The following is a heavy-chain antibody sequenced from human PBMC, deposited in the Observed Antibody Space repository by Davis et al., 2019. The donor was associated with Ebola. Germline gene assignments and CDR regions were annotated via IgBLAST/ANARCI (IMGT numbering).Heavy chain of an antibody. V-gene: IGHV4-34*01. J-gene: IGHJ4*02. Sequence: PSETLSLTCAVYGGSFSGYYWSWIRQPPGKGLEWIGEINHSGSTNYNPSLKSRVTISVDTSKNQFSLKLSSVTAADTAVYYCARGSYCSSTSCGVCDYWGQGTLVTVSS. CDR3: ARGSYCSSTSCGVCDY. CDR1: GGSFSGYY. CDR2: INHSGST. D-gene: IGHD2-2*01.